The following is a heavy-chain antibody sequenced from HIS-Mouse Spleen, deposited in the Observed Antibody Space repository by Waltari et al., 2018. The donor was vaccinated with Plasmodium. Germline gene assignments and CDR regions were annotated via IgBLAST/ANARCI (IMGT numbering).Heavy chain of an antibody. CDR2: RKQDGREK. CDR1: GFTFSSYW. D-gene: IGHD6-13*01. V-gene: IGHV3-7*01. CDR3: ASSWYWYFDL. Sequence: EVQLVESGGGLVQPGGSLRLSCAASGFTFSSYWMSWVRQAPGKGWGWVGNRKQDGREKYYVESVKGRFTISRDNAKNSLYLQMNSLRAEDTAVYYCASSWYWYFDLWGRGTLVTVSS. J-gene: IGHJ2*01.